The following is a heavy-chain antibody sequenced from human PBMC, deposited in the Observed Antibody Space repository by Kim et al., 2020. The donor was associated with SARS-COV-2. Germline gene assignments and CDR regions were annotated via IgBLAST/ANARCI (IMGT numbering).Heavy chain of an antibody. CDR3: ARVWFGELYLDY. CDR2: IYYSGST. J-gene: IGHJ4*02. CDR1: GGSISSGGYY. D-gene: IGHD3-10*01. V-gene: IGHV4-31*03. Sequence: SETLSLTCTVSGGSISSGGYYWSWIRQHPGKGLEWIGYIYYSGSTYYNPSLKSRVTISVDTSKNQFSLKLSSVTAADTAVYYCARVWFGELYLDYWGQGTLVTVSS.